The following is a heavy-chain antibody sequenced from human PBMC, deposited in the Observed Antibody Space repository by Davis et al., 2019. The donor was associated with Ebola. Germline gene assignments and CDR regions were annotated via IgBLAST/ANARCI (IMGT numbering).Heavy chain of an antibody. V-gene: IGHV7-4-1*04. CDR3: ATLPDI. J-gene: IGHJ3*02. CDR1: GYMFTNYG. CDR2: VNTNTGNP. Sequence: AASVKVSCKASGYMFTNYGISWVRQAPGLGLEWMGWVNTNTGNPTYAKGFTGRFVFSLDTSVNMAYLLINSLKTEDAAVYYCATLPDIWGQGTLVTVSS.